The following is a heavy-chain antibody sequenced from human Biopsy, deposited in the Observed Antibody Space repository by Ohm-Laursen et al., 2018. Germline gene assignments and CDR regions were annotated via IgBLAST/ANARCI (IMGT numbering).Heavy chain of an antibody. V-gene: IGHV1-24*01. D-gene: IGHD1-1*01. J-gene: IGHJ4*02. CDR3: AADINVWNVNY. Sequence: ASVKVSCKVSGYTLNELSMHWVRQVPGKGLEWMRGFAPENGKTVYAQNFQARVSLTEDTSTDTAYMELRGLRSEDTAVYYCAADINVWNVNYWGQGTQVTVSS. CDR1: GYTLNELS. CDR2: FAPENGKT.